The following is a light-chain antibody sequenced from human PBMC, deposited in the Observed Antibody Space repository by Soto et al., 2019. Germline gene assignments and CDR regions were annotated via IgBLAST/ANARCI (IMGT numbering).Light chain of an antibody. CDR1: QGISSY. Sequence: IQLTQSPSSLSASVGDRVTITCRASQGISSYLAWYQQKPGKAPKLLIYAASTLQSGVPSRFSGSGSGTDFTLTISSLQSEDFAVYYCQQYNNWLTFGGGTKVDIK. CDR3: QQYNNWLT. CDR2: AAS. V-gene: IGKV1-9*01. J-gene: IGKJ4*01.